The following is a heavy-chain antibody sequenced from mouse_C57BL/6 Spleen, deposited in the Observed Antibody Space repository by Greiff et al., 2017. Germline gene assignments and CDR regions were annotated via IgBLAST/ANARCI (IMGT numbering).Heavy chain of an antibody. Sequence: QVQLQQSGPELVKPGASVKISCTASGYAFSSSWMNWVKQRPGKGLEWIGRIYPGDGDTNYNGKFKGKGTLTADKSSSTAYMQLSSLTSEDSAVYFCARGGTTVVAPYAMDYWGQGTSVTVSS. CDR2: IYPGDGDT. CDR1: GYAFSSSW. D-gene: IGHD1-1*01. V-gene: IGHV1-82*01. J-gene: IGHJ4*01. CDR3: ARGGTTVVAPYAMDY.